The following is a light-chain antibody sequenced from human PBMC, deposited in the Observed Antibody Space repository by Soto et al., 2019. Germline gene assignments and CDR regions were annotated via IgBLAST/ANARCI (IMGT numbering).Light chain of an antibody. V-gene: IGKV3-20*01. J-gene: IGKJ5*01. CDR1: QSVSSSY. CDR2: GAS. CDR3: QQYGSSPLVT. Sequence: EIVLTQSPGTLSLSPGERATLSRRASQSVSSSYLAWYQQKPGQAPRLLIYGASSRATGIPDRFSGSGSGTDFTLTISSLEPEDFAVYYCQQYGSSPLVTFGQGTRLEIK.